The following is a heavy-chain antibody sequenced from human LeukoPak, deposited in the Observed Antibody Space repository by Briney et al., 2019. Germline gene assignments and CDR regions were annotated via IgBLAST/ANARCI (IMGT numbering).Heavy chain of an antibody. CDR3: ARDLHSSGWYEV. CDR2: IYYSGST. J-gene: IGHJ1*01. Sequence: SETLSLTCTVSGGSISSSSYYWGWIRQPPGKGLEWIGSIYYSGSTYYNPSLKSRVTISVDTSKNQFSLKLSSVTAADTAVYYCARDLHSSGWYEVWGQGTLVTVSS. D-gene: IGHD6-19*01. V-gene: IGHV4-39*07. CDR1: GGSISSSSYY.